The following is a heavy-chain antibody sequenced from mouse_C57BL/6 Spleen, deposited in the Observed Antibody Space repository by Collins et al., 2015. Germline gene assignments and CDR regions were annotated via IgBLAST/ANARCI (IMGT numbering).Heavy chain of an antibody. V-gene: IGHV5-6-5*01. D-gene: IGHD1-2*01. Sequence: EVKLVESGGGLVKPGGSLKLSCAASGFTFSSYAMSWVRQTPEKRLEWVASISSGGSTYYPDSVKGRFTISRDNARNILYLQMSSLRSEDTAMYYCARENYYGPYFDYWGQGTTLTVSS. J-gene: IGHJ2*01. CDR3: ARENYYGPYFDY. CDR1: GFTFSSYA. CDR2: ISSGGST.